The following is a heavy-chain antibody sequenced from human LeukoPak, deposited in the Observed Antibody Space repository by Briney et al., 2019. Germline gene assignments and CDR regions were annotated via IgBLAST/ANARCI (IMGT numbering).Heavy chain of an antibody. CDR3: ANTVVSTFDY. D-gene: IGHD4-23*01. J-gene: IGHJ4*02. V-gene: IGHV3-30-3*01. Sequence: PGGSLRLPCAASGFTFSSYAMHWVRQAPGKGLEWVAVISYDGSNKYYADSVKGRFTISRDNSKNTLYLQMNSLRAEDTAVYYCANTVVSTFDYWGQGTLVTVSS. CDR1: GFTFSSYA. CDR2: ISYDGSNK.